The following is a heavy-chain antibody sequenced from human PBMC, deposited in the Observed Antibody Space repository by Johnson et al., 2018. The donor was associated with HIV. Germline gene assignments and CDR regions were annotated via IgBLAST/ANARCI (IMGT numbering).Heavy chain of an antibody. D-gene: IGHD3-22*01. Sequence: VQLVESGGGVVQPGRSLRLSCAASGFTFDDYGMSWVRQAPGKGLEWVSGISWNSGSIYYADSVKGRFTISRDNAKNSLYLQMNSLRAEDSAVYYCASPTSGYSGVKAFDIWGHGTMVTVSS. CDR2: ISWNSGSI. J-gene: IGHJ3*02. V-gene: IGHV3-20*04. CDR1: GFTFDDYG. CDR3: ASPTSGYSGVKAFDI.